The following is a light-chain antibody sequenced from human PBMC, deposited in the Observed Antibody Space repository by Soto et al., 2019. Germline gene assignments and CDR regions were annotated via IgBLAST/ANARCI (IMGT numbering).Light chain of an antibody. CDR2: DAS. J-gene: IGKJ1*01. CDR3: QHMRT. Sequence: DIQMTQSPSTLSASVGDTVTITCRASRSFTRWLAWYQQKPGKAPKLLIYDASSLQSGVPSRFSGSGSGTEFTLTISSLHPDDFGSYYCQHMRTFGQGTKVDI. CDR1: RSFTRW. V-gene: IGKV1-5*01.